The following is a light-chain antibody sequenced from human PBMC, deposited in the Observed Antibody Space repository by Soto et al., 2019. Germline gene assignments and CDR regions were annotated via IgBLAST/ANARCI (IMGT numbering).Light chain of an antibody. Sequence: EIVLTQSPGTLSLSPGERATLSCRASQSVDSNSLAWYQHKPGQAPRLLIYGASSRAPSISDRYSGRWAGTDFTLTIIRLEPEDVAVYSCQQYATSPTFGGGTRLEIK. CDR1: QSVDSNS. CDR3: QQYATSPT. V-gene: IGKV3-20*01. CDR2: GAS. J-gene: IGKJ4*01.